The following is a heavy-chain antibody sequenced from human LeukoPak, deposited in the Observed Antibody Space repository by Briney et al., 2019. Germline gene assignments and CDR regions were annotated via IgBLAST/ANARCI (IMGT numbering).Heavy chain of an antibody. CDR3: AKDFSPGELLLGFDY. Sequence: GGSLRLSCAASGFTFSSYGMHWVRQAPGKGLEWVAFIRYDGSNKYYADSVKGRFTISRDNSKYTLYLQMNSLRAEDTAVYYRAKDFSPGELLLGFDYWGQGTLVTVSS. V-gene: IGHV3-30*02. CDR1: GFTFSSYG. CDR2: IRYDGSNK. D-gene: IGHD1-26*01. J-gene: IGHJ4*02.